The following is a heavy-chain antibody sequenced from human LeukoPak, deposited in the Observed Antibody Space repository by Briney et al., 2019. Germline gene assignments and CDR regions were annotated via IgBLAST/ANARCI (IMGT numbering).Heavy chain of an antibody. CDR2: INPNSGGT. V-gene: IGHV1-2*02. D-gene: IGHD6-13*01. J-gene: IGHJ4*02. CDR3: ARDTAAGTWYFDY. CDR1: GYRFTGYY. Sequence: ASVKVSCKASGYRFTGYYIHWVRQAPGQGLEWMAWINPNSGGTNYAQNFQGRVTVTRDTSVSTAYMEVSRLRSDDTAVYYCARDTAAGTWYFDYWGQGTLVTVSS.